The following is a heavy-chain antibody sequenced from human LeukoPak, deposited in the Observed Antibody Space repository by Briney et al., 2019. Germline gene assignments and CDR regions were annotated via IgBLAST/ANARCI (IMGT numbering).Heavy chain of an antibody. J-gene: IGHJ5*02. CDR1: GFTFSSYW. CDR2: IGGRGGST. Sequence: PGGSLRLSCAASGFTFSSYWMHWVRHTPGKGLEWVSAIGGRGGSTYYADSLGGRFTIARDNSKDMVYLQMNSLKVEDTAIYYCGKEGGAWGQGTKVTVSS. CDR3: GKEGGA. V-gene: IGHV3-23*01. D-gene: IGHD3-16*01.